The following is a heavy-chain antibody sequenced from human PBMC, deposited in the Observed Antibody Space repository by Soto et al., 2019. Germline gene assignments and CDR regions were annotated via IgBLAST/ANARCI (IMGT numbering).Heavy chain of an antibody. J-gene: IGHJ1*01. V-gene: IGHV4-39*01. CDR2: IYYSGST. CDR3: ARQGSSWYRYFQH. CDR1: GGSISSSSYY. Sequence: QLQLQESGPGLVKPSETLSLTCTVSGGSISSSSYYWGWIRQPPGKGLEWIGSIYYSGSTYYNPSLKSRVTIPVDTSKNQFSLKLSSVTAADTAVYYCARQGSSWYRYFQHWGQGTLVTVSS. D-gene: IGHD6-13*01.